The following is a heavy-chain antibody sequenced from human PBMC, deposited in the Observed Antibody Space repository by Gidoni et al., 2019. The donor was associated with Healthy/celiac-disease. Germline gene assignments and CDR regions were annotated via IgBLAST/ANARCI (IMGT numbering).Heavy chain of an antibody. J-gene: IGHJ1*01. Sequence: QVQLVEYGVGVVQPGRSLRLSCAASGFTFSRYAMHWVRQAPGKGLAWVAVISYDGSNKYYADSVKGRFTSSRDNSKNTLYLQMNSLRAEDTAVYYCASHEYFQHWGQGTLVTVSS. CDR3: ASHEYFQH. CDR2: ISYDGSNK. CDR1: GFTFSRYA. V-gene: IGHV3-30-3*01.